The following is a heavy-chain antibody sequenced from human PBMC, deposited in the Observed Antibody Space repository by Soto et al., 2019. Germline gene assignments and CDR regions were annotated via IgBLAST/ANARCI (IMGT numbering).Heavy chain of an antibody. J-gene: IGHJ4*01. CDR2: MNPNSGNT. CDR3: ARVATMVRGLTFDY. D-gene: IGHD3-10*01. Sequence: ASVKVSCKASGYTFTSYDINWVRQATGQGLEWMGWMNPNSGNTGYAQKFQGRVTMTRNTSTSTVYMELSSLRSEDTAVYYCARVATMVRGLTFDYWGHGTMVTVSS. V-gene: IGHV1-8*01. CDR1: GYTFTSYD.